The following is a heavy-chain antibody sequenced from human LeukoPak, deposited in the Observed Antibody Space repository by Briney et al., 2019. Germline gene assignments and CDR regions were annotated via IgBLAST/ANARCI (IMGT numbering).Heavy chain of an antibody. CDR3: ARGLRDIVVVPAANGRWFDP. V-gene: IGHV4-34*01. Sequence: SETLSLTCAVYGGSFSGYYWSWIRQPPGKGLEWIGEINHSGSTNYNPSLKSRVTISVDTSKNQFSLKLSSVTAADTAVYYCARGLRDIVVVPAANGRWFDPWGQGTLVTVSS. CDR2: INHSGST. CDR1: GGSFSGYY. D-gene: IGHD2-2*01. J-gene: IGHJ5*02.